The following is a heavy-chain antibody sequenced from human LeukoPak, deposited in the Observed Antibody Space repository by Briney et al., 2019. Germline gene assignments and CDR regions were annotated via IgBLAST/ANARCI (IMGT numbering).Heavy chain of an antibody. CDR2: ISYDGSNK. V-gene: IGHV3-30-3*01. D-gene: IGHD3-16*02. CDR1: GFTFSSYA. Sequence: GRSLRLSCAASGFTFSSYAMHWVRQAPGKGLEWVAVISYDGSNKYYADSVKGRFTISRDNSKNTLYLQMNSLRAEDTAVYYCASSVALYHLLNWGQGTLVTVSS. J-gene: IGHJ4*02. CDR3: ASSVALYHLLN.